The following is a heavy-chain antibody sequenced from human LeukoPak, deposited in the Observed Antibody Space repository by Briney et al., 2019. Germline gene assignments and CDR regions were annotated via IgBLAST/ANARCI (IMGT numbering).Heavy chain of an antibody. CDR1: GSSISSHY. CDR3: ARDSVTDDAFDI. V-gene: IGHV4-59*11. Sequence: SETLSLTCTVSGSSISSHYWSWIRQPPGKGLEWIGYIYYSGSTNYHPSLKSRVTISVDTSKNQFSLKLSSVTAADTAVYYCARDSVTDDAFDIWGQGTMVTVSS. CDR2: IYYSGST. J-gene: IGHJ3*02.